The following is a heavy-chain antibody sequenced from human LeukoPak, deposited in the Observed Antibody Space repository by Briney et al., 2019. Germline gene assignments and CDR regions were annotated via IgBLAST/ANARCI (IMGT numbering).Heavy chain of an antibody. V-gene: IGHV4-34*01. CDR2: INHSGST. Sequence: SETLSLTCAVYGGSFSGYYWSWIRQPPGKGLEWIGEINHSGSTNYNPSLKSRVTISVDTSKNQFSLKPSSVTAADTAVYYCATGYSYGADAFDIWGQGTMVTVSS. CDR3: ATGYSYGADAFDI. J-gene: IGHJ3*02. D-gene: IGHD5-18*01. CDR1: GGSFSGYY.